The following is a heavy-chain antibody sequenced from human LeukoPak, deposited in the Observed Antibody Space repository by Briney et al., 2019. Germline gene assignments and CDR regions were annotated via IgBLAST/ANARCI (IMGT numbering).Heavy chain of an antibody. Sequence: ASVTVSCKASGYTFTGYYMHWVRQAPGQGLEWMGWINPNSGGTNYAQKFQGRVTMTTDTSTSTAYMEQRSLRADETAVYYCARSVLLSSPLDYWGKGTLVTVSS. V-gene: IGHV1-2*02. CDR2: INPNSGGT. J-gene: IGHJ4*02. D-gene: IGHD3-10*01. CDR1: GYTFTGYY. CDR3: ARSVLLSSPLDY.